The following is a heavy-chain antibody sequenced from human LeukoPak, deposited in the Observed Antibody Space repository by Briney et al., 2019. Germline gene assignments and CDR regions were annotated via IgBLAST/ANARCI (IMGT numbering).Heavy chain of an antibody. Sequence: ASVKVSCKASGYTFTSYYLHWVRQAPGQGLEWMGIINPSGGSTSYAQKFQGRVTIITDESTSTAYMELSSLRSEDTAVYYYATRTYDSSGYFPLYWGQGTLVTVSS. CDR1: GYTFTSYY. D-gene: IGHD3-22*01. V-gene: IGHV1-46*01. J-gene: IGHJ4*02. CDR3: ATRTYDSSGYFPLY. CDR2: INPSGGST.